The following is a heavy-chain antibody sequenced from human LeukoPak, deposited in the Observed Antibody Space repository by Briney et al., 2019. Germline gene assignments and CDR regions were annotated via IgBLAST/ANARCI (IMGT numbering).Heavy chain of an antibody. CDR1: GYTFSSYC. J-gene: IGHJ5*02. CDR2: IKQDGSDK. Sequence: AGPLRLSCPASGYTFSSYCMSWLRQAPGKGLECLANIKQDGSDKYYVDSVKRRFTISRDNAKNSLYQQMNSLRAEHTAVYYRARDPRDCSTTTCHGDNRFDPWGQGTLVTVSS. CDR3: ARDPRDCSTTTCHGDNRFDP. V-gene: IGHV3-7*03. D-gene: IGHD2-2*01.